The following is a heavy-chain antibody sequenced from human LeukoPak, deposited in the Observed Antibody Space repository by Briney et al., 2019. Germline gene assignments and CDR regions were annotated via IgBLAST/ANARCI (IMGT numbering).Heavy chain of an antibody. V-gene: IGHV3-7*01. CDR3: ARIKSSGWYKY. CDR2: IKQDGSEK. Sequence: PGGSLRPSCAASGFTFSSYWMSWVRQAPGKGLEWVANIKQDGSEKYYVDSVKGRFTISRDNAKNSLYLQMNSLRAEDTAVYYCARIKSSGWYKYWGQGTLVTVSS. D-gene: IGHD6-19*01. CDR1: GFTFSSYW. J-gene: IGHJ4*02.